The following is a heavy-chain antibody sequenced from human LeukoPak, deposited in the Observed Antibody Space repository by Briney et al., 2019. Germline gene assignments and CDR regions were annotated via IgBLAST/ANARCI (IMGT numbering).Heavy chain of an antibody. J-gene: IGHJ4*02. CDR1: GFTFSSYG. V-gene: IGHV3-33*01. D-gene: IGHD3-9*01. CDR2: IWYDGSNK. Sequence: GGSLRLSCAASGFTFSSYGMHWVRQAPGKGLEWVAVIWYDGSNKYYADSVKGRFTISRDNSKNTLYLQMNSLRAEDTAVYYCARPLRITDGRVLRYFDWSIDYWGQGTLVTVSS. CDR3: ARPLRITDGRVLRYFDWSIDY.